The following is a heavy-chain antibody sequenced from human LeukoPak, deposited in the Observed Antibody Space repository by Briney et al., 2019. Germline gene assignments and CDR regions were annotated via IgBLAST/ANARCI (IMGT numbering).Heavy chain of an antibody. CDR2: IYTSGST. CDR1: GGSMSSGSSY. CDR3: ARDLTIFPYNWFDP. Sequence: SETLSLTCTVSGGSMSSGSSYWSWIRQPAGKGLEWIARIYTSGSTIYNPSLKSRVTISIDTSKNQFSLNLSSVTAADTAVYYCARDLTIFPYNWFDPWGKGTLVTVSS. J-gene: IGHJ5*02. D-gene: IGHD3-3*01. V-gene: IGHV4-61*02.